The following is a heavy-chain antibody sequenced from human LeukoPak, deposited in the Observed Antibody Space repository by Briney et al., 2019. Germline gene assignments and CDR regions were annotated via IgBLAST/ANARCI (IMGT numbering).Heavy chain of an antibody. CDR1: GYTFTSYG. V-gene: IGHV1-18*01. Sequence: GASVKVSCKASGYTFTSYGISWVRQAPGQGLEWMGWISAYNGNTNYAQKLQGRVTMTTYTSTSTAYMELRSLRSDDTAVYYCAGRKAAAVRGAFDIWGQGTMVTVSS. CDR3: AGRKAAAVRGAFDI. D-gene: IGHD6-13*01. J-gene: IGHJ3*02. CDR2: ISAYNGNT.